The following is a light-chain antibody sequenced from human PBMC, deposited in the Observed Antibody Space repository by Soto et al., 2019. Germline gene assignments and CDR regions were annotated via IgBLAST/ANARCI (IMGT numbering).Light chain of an antibody. CDR1: SSDVGGYNY. CDR3: SSYAGSNNFVV. Sequence: QSALTQPPSAPGSPGQSVTISCTGTSSDVGGYNYVSWYQQHPGKAPKLMIYEVSKRPTGVPDRFSGSKSGKTASLTVSGLQAEDEADYYCSSYAGSNNFVVFGGGTKLTVL. V-gene: IGLV2-8*01. J-gene: IGLJ2*01. CDR2: EVS.